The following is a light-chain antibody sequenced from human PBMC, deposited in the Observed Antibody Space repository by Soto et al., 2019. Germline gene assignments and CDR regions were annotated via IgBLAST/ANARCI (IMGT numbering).Light chain of an antibody. CDR3: QSYDTSLSGSGV. Sequence: QSVLTQPPSVSGAPGQSVTISCTGSSSNIGAGYDVHWYQQRPGAAPRLLIFANTDRPSGVPDRFSASKSYTSASLTIAGLQAEDEADHYCQSYDTSLSGSGVFGTGTKVTVL. CDR2: ANT. V-gene: IGLV1-40*01. J-gene: IGLJ1*01. CDR1: SSNIGAGYD.